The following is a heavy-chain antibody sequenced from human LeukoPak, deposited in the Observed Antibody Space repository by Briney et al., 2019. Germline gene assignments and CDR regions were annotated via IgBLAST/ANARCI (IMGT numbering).Heavy chain of an antibody. CDR2: IKEDGSEK. D-gene: IGHD4-17*01. CDR1: GFTFSSYA. J-gene: IGHJ6*02. CDR3: AKDIGLGYGDYYYGMDV. V-gene: IGHV3-7*03. Sequence: PGGSPRLSCAASGFTFSSYAMHWVRQAPGKGLEWVANIKEDGSEKNYVDSAKGRFTISRDNAKNSLYLQMNSLRAEDTALYYCAKDIGLGYGDYYYGMDVWGQGTTVTVSS.